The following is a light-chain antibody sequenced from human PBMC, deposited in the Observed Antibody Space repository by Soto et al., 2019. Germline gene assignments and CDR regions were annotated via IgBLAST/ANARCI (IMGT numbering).Light chain of an antibody. CDR2: AAS. J-gene: IGKJ1*01. V-gene: IGKV1-39*01. CDR1: QSISSY. CDR3: QQSYSTLPKT. Sequence: DSQMTQSPSSLSASVGDRVTITCRASQSISSYLNWYQQKPGKAPKILIYAASSLQSGVPSRFSGSGSGTDFTLTISSLQPEDFATYYCQQSYSTLPKTFGQGTKVDIK.